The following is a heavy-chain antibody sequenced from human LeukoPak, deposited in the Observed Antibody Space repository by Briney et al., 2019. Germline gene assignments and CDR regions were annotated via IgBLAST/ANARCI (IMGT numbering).Heavy chain of an antibody. Sequence: PSETLSLTCIVSGDSISGYYWSWIRQPPGKGLEWIGYIYYSGNTNYNPSLKSRVTISVDTSKNQFSLKLSSVTAADTAVYYCAREAVLLWFGESKGFDYWGQGTLVTVSS. CDR1: GDSISGYY. CDR2: IYYSGNT. D-gene: IGHD3-10*01. CDR3: AREAVLLWFGESKGFDY. V-gene: IGHV4-59*12. J-gene: IGHJ4*02.